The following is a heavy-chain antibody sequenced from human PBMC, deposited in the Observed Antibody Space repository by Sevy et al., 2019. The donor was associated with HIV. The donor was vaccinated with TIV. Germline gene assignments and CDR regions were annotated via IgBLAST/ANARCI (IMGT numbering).Heavy chain of an antibody. CDR1: GFTISTYW. V-gene: IGHV3-21*01. CDR3: ASLYNGFDY. D-gene: IGHD1-20*01. CDR2: ISSSSTYI. J-gene: IGHJ4*02. Sequence: GGSLRLSCAASGFTISTYWVTWVRQAPGKGLEWVSSISSSSTYISYADSVKGRFTISRDNAENSLFLQMNSLRAEDTAVYYCASLYNGFDYWGQGTLVTVSS.